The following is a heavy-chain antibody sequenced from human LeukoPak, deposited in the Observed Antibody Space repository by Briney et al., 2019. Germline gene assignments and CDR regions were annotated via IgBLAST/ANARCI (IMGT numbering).Heavy chain of an antibody. Sequence: PGGSLRLSCAASGFTFDSYAMSWVRQAPGRGLEWVSVISDNGGSTYYADSVKGRFSISRDNSKITLFLQMNSLRAEDTAVYYCAKDYYYDSSGYQYYYYGMDVWGQGTTVTVSS. CDR2: ISDNGGST. D-gene: IGHD3-22*01. V-gene: IGHV3-23*01. J-gene: IGHJ6*02. CDR3: AKDYYYDSSGYQYYYYGMDV. CDR1: GFTFDSYA.